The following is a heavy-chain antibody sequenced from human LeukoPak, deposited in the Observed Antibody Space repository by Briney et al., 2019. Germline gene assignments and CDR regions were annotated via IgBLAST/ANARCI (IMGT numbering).Heavy chain of an antibody. J-gene: IGHJ3*02. D-gene: IGHD2-2*01. CDR1: GGSISDYY. V-gene: IGHV4-4*07. Sequence: SETLSLTCTVSGGSISDYYWSWIRQLAGKGLEWIGRIYASGTTNSNPSLKSRLAVSVDTSKNQFSLRLNSVTAADTAVYYCARDGGVVTSAAPAAFDIWGQGTMVTVSS. CDR2: IYASGTT. CDR3: ARDGGVVTSAAPAAFDI.